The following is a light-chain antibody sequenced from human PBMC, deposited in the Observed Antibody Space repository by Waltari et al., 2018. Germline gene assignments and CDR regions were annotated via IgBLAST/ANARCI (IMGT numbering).Light chain of an antibody. J-gene: IGLJ3*02. V-gene: IGLV2-23*01. CDR1: SGDVGSYNL. Sequence: QSALTQPAPVSGSPGQSIPISCTGTSGDVGSYNLVSWYQQHPGKAPKLLIYEGSKRPSGVSNRFSGSKSGNTASLTISGLQAEDEADYYCCSYAGSSTLVFGGGTKLTVL. CDR2: EGS. CDR3: CSYAGSSTLV.